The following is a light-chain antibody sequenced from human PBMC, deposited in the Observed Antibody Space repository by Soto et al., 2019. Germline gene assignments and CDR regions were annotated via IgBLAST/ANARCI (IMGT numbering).Light chain of an antibody. CDR1: QSVSSND. J-gene: IGKJ4*01. V-gene: IGKV3-20*01. Sequence: EIVLTQSPGTLSLSPGERATLSFRASQSVSSNDLAWYQQKPGQAPRLLIYGASSSATGIPDRFSGSGSGTDFTLTISRLEAEDFAMYYCQQYGRSPLTFGGGTKVEIK. CDR3: QQYGRSPLT. CDR2: GAS.